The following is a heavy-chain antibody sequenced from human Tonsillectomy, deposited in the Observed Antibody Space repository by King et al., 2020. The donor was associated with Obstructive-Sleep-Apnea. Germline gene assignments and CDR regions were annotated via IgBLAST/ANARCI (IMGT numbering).Heavy chain of an antibody. J-gene: IGHJ4*02. Sequence: VQLVESGGGVVQPGRSLRLSCAASGFTFSSYGMHWVRQAPGKGLEWVANIWFDGSNQYYLDSVKGRFTISRVNSKNTLYLQMNSLRAEDTAVYYCARKQGIATFDYWGQGTLVTVSS. V-gene: IGHV3-33*01. CDR2: IWFDGSNQ. D-gene: IGHD7-27*01. CDR1: GFTFSSYG. CDR3: ARKQGIATFDY.